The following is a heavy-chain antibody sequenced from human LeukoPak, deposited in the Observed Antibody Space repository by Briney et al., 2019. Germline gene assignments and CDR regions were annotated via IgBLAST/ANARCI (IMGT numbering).Heavy chain of an antibody. Sequence: SETLSLTCTVSGGSISSYYWSWIRQPPGKGLEWIGYIYYSGSTNYNPSLKSRVTISVDTSKNQFSLKLSSVTAADTAVYYCARRNSSGYSYWFDPWGQGTLVTVSS. CDR2: IYYSGST. J-gene: IGHJ5*02. D-gene: IGHD3-22*01. CDR3: ARRNSSGYSYWFDP. V-gene: IGHV4-59*08. CDR1: GGSISSYY.